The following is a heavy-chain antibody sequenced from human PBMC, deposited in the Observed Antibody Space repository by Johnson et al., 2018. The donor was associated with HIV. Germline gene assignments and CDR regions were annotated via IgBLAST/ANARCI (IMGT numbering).Heavy chain of an antibody. D-gene: IGHD6-19*01. V-gene: IGHV3-30-3*01. CDR2: ISYDGSNK. Sequence: QVQLVESGGGVVQPGRSLRLSCAASGFTFSSYAMHWVRQAPGKGLEWVAVISYDGSNKYYADSVKGRFTISRDNSKNKLYLQMHSLRAEDTAVYYCARQIAVAARVAFDIWGQGTMVTGSS. CDR1: GFTFSSYA. CDR3: ARQIAVAARVAFDI. J-gene: IGHJ3*02.